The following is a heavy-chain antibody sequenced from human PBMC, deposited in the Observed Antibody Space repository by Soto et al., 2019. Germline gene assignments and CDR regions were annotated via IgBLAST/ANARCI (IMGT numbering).Heavy chain of an antibody. Sequence: PSQTLSLTCTVSGGSISSYYCSRIRQPAGKGLESIGRIYTSRSTNDNPSLKSRVTKSVDTSKNQFSLKLSSMTAADTAVYYCASENWNLSLFPYWYFDLWGRGTRVTVSS. CDR3: ASENWNLSLFPYWYFDL. D-gene: IGHD1-1*01. J-gene: IGHJ2*01. CDR1: GGSISSYY. CDR2: IYTSRST. V-gene: IGHV4-4*07.